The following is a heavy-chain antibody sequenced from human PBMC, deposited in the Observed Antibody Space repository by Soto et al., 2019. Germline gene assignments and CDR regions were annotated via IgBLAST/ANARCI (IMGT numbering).Heavy chain of an antibody. J-gene: IGHJ6*02. CDR1: GYRFTSYW. CDR2: IYPRESDT. D-gene: IGHD3-10*01. CDR3: ARHVSYYGSGSYENKYPYYYYDMDV. Sequence: GESPNISCEGSGYRFTSYWIGWVRQMPGKGLGWKGIIYPRESDTRYSPSFQDQVTISAQESISTAYLQWSSLKASDTAMYYCARHVSYYGSGSYENKYPYYYYDMDVWGQGTTVTVSS. V-gene: IGHV5-51*01.